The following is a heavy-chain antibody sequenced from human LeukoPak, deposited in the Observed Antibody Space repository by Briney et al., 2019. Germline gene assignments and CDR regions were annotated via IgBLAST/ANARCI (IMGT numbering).Heavy chain of an antibody. Sequence: PSETLSLTCTVSGDSVSSGGYFWSWIRQPPGKGLEWIGYIYYSGSTDYNPSLKSRVTISVDTSKNQFSLKLSSVTAADTAVYYCARAHYYGSGSVYYYYYGMDVWGQGTTVTVSS. J-gene: IGHJ6*02. CDR2: IYYSGST. D-gene: IGHD3-10*01. V-gene: IGHV4-61*08. CDR3: ARAHYYGSGSVYYYYYGMDV. CDR1: GDSVSSGGYF.